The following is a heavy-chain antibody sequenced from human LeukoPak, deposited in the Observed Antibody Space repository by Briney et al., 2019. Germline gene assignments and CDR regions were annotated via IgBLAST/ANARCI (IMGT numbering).Heavy chain of an antibody. Sequence: GGSLRLSCTASGFTFSDCDMNWFRQAPGKGLDWVSVIYPDGRTYYAESVKGRFTISRDSSENTLFLQMNSLRAEDTALYYCATLKGWYGEGCFDYWGQGTLVTVSS. V-gene: IGHV3-53*01. CDR1: GFTFSDCD. D-gene: IGHD3-10*01. CDR3: ATLKGWYGEGCFDY. CDR2: IYPDGRT. J-gene: IGHJ4*02.